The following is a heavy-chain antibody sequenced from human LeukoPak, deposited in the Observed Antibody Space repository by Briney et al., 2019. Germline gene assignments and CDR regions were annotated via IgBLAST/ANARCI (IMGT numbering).Heavy chain of an antibody. D-gene: IGHD2-2*01. V-gene: IGHV3-20*04. CDR3: ARVVAAAPAYYYYYYMDV. CDR1: GFTFDDYG. CDR2: INWNGGST. J-gene: IGHJ6*03. Sequence: GGSLRLSCAASGFTFDDYGMSWVRQAPGKGLEWVSGINWNGGSTGYADSVKGRFTISRDNAKNSLYLQMNSLRAEDTALYYCARVVAAAPAYYYYYYMDVWGKGTTVTVSS.